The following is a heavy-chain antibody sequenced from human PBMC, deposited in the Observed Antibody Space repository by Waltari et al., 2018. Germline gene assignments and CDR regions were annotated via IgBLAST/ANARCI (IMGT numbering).Heavy chain of an antibody. CDR1: GGTFSSYA. Sequence: QVQLVQSGAEVKKPGSSVKVSCKASGGTFSSYAISWVRQAPGQGLEWMGGVIPILGRANYAQTFQGRVTITADKSTSTAYMELSSLRSEDTAVYYCARAISASRYYYYGMDVWGQGTTVTVSS. CDR2: VIPILGRA. J-gene: IGHJ6*02. V-gene: IGHV1-69*10. D-gene: IGHD3-10*01. CDR3: ARAISASRYYYYGMDV.